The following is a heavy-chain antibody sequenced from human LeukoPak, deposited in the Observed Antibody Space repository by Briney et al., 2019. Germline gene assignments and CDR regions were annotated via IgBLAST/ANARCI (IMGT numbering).Heavy chain of an antibody. CDR3: ARLWSTDCSGGSCPHQPNY. V-gene: IGHV4-39*01. D-gene: IGHD2-15*01. CDR2: VFYSGST. CDR1: GGSVSSSSYH. Sequence: SEPLSLTCTVSGGSVSSSSYHWGWIRQPPGTGLGWIGSVFYSGSTYYNPSLKSRVTMSVDTSKNQFSLKLSSVIAADTAVYYCARLWSTDCSGGSCPHQPNYWGQGTLVTVSS. J-gene: IGHJ4*02.